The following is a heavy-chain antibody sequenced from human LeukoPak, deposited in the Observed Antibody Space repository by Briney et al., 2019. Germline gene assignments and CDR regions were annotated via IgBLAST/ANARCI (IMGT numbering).Heavy chain of an antibody. Sequence: GASVKVSCKASGYTFTSYYMQRGRQAPGQGGEGRGVINPSGGSTSYAKKFQGRVTMNRDMSTSKVYMELRSLRVEDTAVYYCATPPQVMATIQDYYYYMDVWGKGTTVTVSS. D-gene: IGHD5-24*01. CDR3: ATPPQVMATIQDYYYYMDV. J-gene: IGHJ6*03. V-gene: IGHV1-46*01. CDR2: INPSGGST. CDR1: GYTFTSYY.